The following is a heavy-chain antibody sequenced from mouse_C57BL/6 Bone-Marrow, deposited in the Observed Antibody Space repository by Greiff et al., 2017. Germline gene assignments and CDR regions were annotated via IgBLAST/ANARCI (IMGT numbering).Heavy chain of an antibody. CDR3: ARGTIVTTAAFDY. Sequence: QVQLQQSGPELVKPGASVKISCKASGYAFSSSWMNWVKQRPGKGLEWIGRIYPGDGDTNYNGKFKGKATLTADKSSSTAYMQLSSLTSEDSAVYFCARGTIVTTAAFDYWGQGTTLTVSS. J-gene: IGHJ2*01. CDR1: GYAFSSSW. D-gene: IGHD2-5*01. V-gene: IGHV1-82*01. CDR2: IYPGDGDT.